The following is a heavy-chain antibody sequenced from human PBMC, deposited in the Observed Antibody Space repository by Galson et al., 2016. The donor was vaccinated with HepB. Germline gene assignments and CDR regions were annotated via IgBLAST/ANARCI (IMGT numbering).Heavy chain of an antibody. CDR2: ISGSGGST. V-gene: IGHV3-23*01. CDR3: ARRDSTGALDY. Sequence: LRLSCAASGFTFSSYVMNWVRQAPGKGLEWVSTISGSGGSTYYADSVKGRFTISRDNSKNMLYLQMNGLRAEDTAIYYCARRDSTGALDYWGQGSLVTVSS. J-gene: IGHJ4*02. D-gene: IGHD7-27*01. CDR1: GFTFSSYV.